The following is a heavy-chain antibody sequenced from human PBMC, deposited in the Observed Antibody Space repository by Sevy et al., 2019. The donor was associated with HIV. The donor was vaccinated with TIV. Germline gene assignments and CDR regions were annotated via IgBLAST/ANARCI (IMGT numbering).Heavy chain of an antibody. CDR3: ARECAPGFLWSGYPYYYYYGMDV. Sequence: GGSLRLSCAASGFTFSSYWMSWVRQAPGKGLEWVANIKQDGSEKYYVDSVKGRFTISRDNAKNLLYLQMNSLRAEDTAVYYCARECAPGFLWSGYPYYYYYGMDVWGQGTTVTVSS. CDR2: IKQDGSEK. J-gene: IGHJ6*02. V-gene: IGHV3-7*01. CDR1: GFTFSSYW. D-gene: IGHD3-3*01.